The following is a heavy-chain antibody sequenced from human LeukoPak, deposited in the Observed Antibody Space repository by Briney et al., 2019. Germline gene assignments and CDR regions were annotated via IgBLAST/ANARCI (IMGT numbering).Heavy chain of an antibody. V-gene: IGHV3-23*01. CDR1: GFTFSSYG. D-gene: IGHD4-17*01. J-gene: IGHJ4*02. CDR2: ISGSGSGGST. CDR3: AKATSVTTLFDY. Sequence: GSLRLSWAASGFTFSSYGMTWVRQAPGKGLEGVSSISGSGSGGSTYYADSVKGRFTISRDNSKNTLYLQMNSLRVEDAAVYYCAKATSVTTLFDYWGQGTLVTVSS.